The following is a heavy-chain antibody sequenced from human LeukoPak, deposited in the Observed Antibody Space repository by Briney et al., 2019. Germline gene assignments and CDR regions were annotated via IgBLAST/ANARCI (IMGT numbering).Heavy chain of an antibody. V-gene: IGHV4-4*07. CDR1: GGSISSYY. CDR3: AINYYDSSGYYRLDY. D-gene: IGHD3-22*01. Sequence: PSETLSLTCTVSGGSISSYYWSWIRQPAGKGLEWIGRIYTSGSTNYNPSLKSRVTMSVDTSKNQFSLKLSSVTAADTAVYYCAINYYDSSGYYRLDYWGQGTLVTVSS. CDR2: IYTSGST. J-gene: IGHJ4*02.